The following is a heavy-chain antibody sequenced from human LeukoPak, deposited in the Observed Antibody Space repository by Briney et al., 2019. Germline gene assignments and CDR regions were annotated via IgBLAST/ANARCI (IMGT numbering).Heavy chain of an antibody. CDR2: ISYDGSNK. J-gene: IGHJ4*02. Sequence: GGSLRLSCAASGFTFSSYAMHWVRQAPGKGLEWVAVISYDGSNKYYADSVKGRFTISRDNSKNTLYLQMNSLRAEDTAVYYCARAGECSSSRSYFDYWGQGTLVTVSS. D-gene: IGHD6-6*01. CDR3: ARAGECSSSRSYFDY. V-gene: IGHV3-30-3*01. CDR1: GFTFSSYA.